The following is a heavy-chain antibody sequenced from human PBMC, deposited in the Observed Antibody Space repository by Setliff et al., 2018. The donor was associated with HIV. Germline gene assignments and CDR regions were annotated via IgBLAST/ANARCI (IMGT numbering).Heavy chain of an antibody. J-gene: IGHJ5*02. D-gene: IGHD3-10*01. CDR2: IYYSGST. V-gene: IGHV4-39*07. CDR3: ARVKSGSPGGYVDQ. Sequence: ETLSLTCTVSGGSISSSSYYWGWIRQPPGKGLEWIGSIYYSGSTYYNPSLKSRVTKSVDTSKNQFSLKLSSVTAADTAVYYCARVKSGSPGGYVDQWGQGTLVTVSS. CDR1: GGSISSSSYY.